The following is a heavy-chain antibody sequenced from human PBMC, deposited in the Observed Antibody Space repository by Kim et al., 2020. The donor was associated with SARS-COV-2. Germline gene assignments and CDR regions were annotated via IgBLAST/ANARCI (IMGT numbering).Heavy chain of an antibody. CDR3: AKEFIAAAGT. V-gene: IGHV3-23*01. D-gene: IGHD6-13*01. CDR2: T. J-gene: IGHJ5*02. Sequence: TYYADSVKGRFTISRDNSKNTLYLQMNSLRAEDTAVYYCAKEFIAAAGTWGQGTLVTVSS.